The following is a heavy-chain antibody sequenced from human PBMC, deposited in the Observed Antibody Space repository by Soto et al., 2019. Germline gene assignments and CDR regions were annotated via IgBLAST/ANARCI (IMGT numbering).Heavy chain of an antibody. CDR1: GGSVSNFY. CDR2: IYSSGSA. J-gene: IGHJ5*02. V-gene: IGHV4-4*07. D-gene: IGHD6-13*01. Sequence: SETLSLTCTVSGGSVSNFYWNWIRQPAGKGLEWIGRIYSSGSASYNPSLRSRVTMSVDTSKNQFSLKVNSVTAADTAVYYCARSSHKESWFDPWGPGTLGTXSS. CDR3: ARSSHKESWFDP.